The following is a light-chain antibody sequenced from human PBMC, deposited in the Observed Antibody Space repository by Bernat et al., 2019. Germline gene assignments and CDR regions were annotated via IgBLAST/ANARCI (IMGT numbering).Light chain of an antibody. J-gene: IGLJ3*02. V-gene: IGLV1-47*02. CDR3: AAWDDSLTGRV. Sequence: SVVTQPPSASGTPGQRVTISCSGSSSNIGSNYVYWYQQVPGTAPKLLIYSNNQRPSGVPDRFSGSKSGTSASLAISGLRSEDEADYYCAAWDDSLTGRVFGGGTKLTVL. CDR2: SNN. CDR1: SSNIGSNY.